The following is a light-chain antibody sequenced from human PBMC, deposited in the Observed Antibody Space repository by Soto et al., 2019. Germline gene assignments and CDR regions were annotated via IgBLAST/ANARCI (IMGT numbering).Light chain of an antibody. Sequence: AIQMTQSPSSLSASVGDRVTITCRASQGIRNDLGWYQEKPGKAPKVLIYAASTLQIGVPSRFSGSGSSTYFTLTISNLQPEDFATYYCLQDYSYPRTFGQGTKVEIK. V-gene: IGKV1-6*01. CDR1: QGIRND. CDR3: LQDYSYPRT. CDR2: AAS. J-gene: IGKJ1*01.